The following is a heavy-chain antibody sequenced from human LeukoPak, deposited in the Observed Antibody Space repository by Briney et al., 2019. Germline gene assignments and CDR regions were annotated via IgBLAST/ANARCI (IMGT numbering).Heavy chain of an antibody. D-gene: IGHD3-10*01. CDR3: AKDTQNYGSAPFDF. CDR2: ISGSGGGT. CDR1: GFTFSTYA. V-gene: IGHV3-23*01. J-gene: IGHJ4*02. Sequence: GGSLRLSCAASGFTFSTYALSWVRQAPGKGLEWVSGISGSGGGTYYVDFVKGRFTISKDISKRTMYLQMDSLRVEDTAMYYCAKDTQNYGSAPFDFWGQGSLVTVSS.